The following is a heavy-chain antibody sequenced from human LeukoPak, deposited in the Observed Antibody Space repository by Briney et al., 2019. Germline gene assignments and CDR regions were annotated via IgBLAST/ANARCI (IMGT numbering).Heavy chain of an antibody. CDR1: GFSFSGGW. D-gene: IGHD6-13*01. Sequence: SGGSLRLSCAVSGFSFSGGWMSWVRQAPGKGLEWVAVISYDGSNKYYADSVKGRFTISRDNSKNTLYLQMNSLRAEDTAVYYCAKLMIAAADHGYYYYGMDVWGQGTTVTVSS. V-gene: IGHV3-30*18. CDR2: ISYDGSNK. CDR3: AKLMIAAADHGYYYYGMDV. J-gene: IGHJ6*02.